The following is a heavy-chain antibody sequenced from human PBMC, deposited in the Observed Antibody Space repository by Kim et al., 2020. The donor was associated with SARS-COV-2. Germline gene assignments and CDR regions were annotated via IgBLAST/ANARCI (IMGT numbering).Heavy chain of an antibody. J-gene: IGHJ5*02. Sequence: GGSLRLSCIVSGFTFNSYAMSWVRQAPGKGLEWVSAITRSSDITNYADSVKGRFTISRDNSKNTVYLEMNSLRDEDTAIYYCVKDLGSWRFDPWGQGTLV. CDR3: VKDLGSWRFDP. D-gene: IGHD6-13*01. CDR1: GFTFNSYA. CDR2: ITRSSDIT. V-gene: IGHV3-23*01.